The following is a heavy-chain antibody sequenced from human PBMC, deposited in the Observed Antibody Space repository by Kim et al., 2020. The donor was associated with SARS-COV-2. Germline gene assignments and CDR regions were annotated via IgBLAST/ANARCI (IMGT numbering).Heavy chain of an antibody. V-gene: IGHV3-23*01. Sequence: SVKGRFTISRDNSENTLYLQMNSLRAEDTAVYYCAKRGGSPTQWIDAFDIWGQGTMVTVSS. J-gene: IGHJ3*02. CDR3: AKRGGSPTQWIDAFDI. D-gene: IGHD3-10*01.